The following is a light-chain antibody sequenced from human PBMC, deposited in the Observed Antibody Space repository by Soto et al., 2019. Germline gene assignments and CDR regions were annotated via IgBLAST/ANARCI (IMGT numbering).Light chain of an antibody. Sequence: QSVLTQPPSASGTPGQRVTISCSGSSSNIGSNTVNWYQQLPGTAPKLLIYSNTNRPSGVPDRFSGSKSGTSASLAITGLQAEDEADYYCQSYDSSLSGFYVFGTGTKLTVL. J-gene: IGLJ1*01. CDR1: SSNIGSNT. CDR3: QSYDSSLSGFYV. CDR2: SNT. V-gene: IGLV1-44*01.